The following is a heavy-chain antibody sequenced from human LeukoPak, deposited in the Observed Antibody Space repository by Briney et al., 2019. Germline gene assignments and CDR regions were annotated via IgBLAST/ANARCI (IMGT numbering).Heavy chain of an antibody. J-gene: IGHJ4*02. V-gene: IGHV3-21*01. CDR3: AREGGYSGSYRDCYFDY. D-gene: IGHD1-26*01. CDR2: ISSSSSYI. Sequence: GGSLRLSCAASGFTFSSYEMNWVRQAPGKGLEWVSSISSSSSYIYYADSVKGRFTISRDNAKNSLYLQMNSLRAEDTAVYYCAREGGYSGSYRDCYFDYWGQGTLVTVSS. CDR1: GFTFSSYE.